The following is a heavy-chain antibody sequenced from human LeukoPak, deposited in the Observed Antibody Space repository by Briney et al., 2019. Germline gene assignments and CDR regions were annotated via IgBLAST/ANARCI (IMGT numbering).Heavy chain of an antibody. D-gene: IGHD4-17*01. Sequence: SETLSLTCTVSGGSISSYYRSWIRQPAGKGLEWIGRIYTSGSTNYNPSLKSRVTMSVDTSKNQFSLKLSSVTAADTAVYYCARGNDYGGTFDYWGQGTLVTVSS. CDR3: ARGNDYGGTFDY. CDR1: GGSISSYY. CDR2: IYTSGST. J-gene: IGHJ4*02. V-gene: IGHV4-4*07.